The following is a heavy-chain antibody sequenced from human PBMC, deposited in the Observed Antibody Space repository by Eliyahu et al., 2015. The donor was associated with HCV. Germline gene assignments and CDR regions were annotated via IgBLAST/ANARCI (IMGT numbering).Heavy chain of an antibody. CDR3: ARDLSYYDSSGYLRDY. Sequence: EVQLVESGGGLVQPGGSLRLSCAASGFTFXXYSMNWVRQAPGKGLEWVSYISSSSSTIYYADSVKGRFTISRDNAKNSLYLQMNSLRAEDTAVYYCARDLSYYDSSGYLRDYWGQGTLVTVSS. CDR2: ISSSSSTI. V-gene: IGHV3-48*01. J-gene: IGHJ4*02. CDR1: GFTFXXYS. D-gene: IGHD3-22*01.